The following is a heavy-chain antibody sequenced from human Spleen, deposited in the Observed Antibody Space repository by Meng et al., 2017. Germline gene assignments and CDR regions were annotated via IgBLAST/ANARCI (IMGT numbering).Heavy chain of an antibody. D-gene: IGHD4-17*01. V-gene: IGHV4-34*01. Sequence: SETLSLTCVVSGGSFSDYYWSWIRQPPGKGLEWIGEINHSGSTNYNPSLESRATMSVDTSKNQFSLKLSSVTAADTAVYYCARESGMGPTVTVYYFDYWGQGTLVTVSS. J-gene: IGHJ4*02. CDR2: INHSGST. CDR1: GGSFSDYY. CDR3: ARESGMGPTVTVYYFDY.